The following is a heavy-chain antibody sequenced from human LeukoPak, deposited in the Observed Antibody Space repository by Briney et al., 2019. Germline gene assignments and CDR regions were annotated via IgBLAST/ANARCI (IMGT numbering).Heavy chain of an antibody. D-gene: IGHD1-1*01. J-gene: IGHJ3*02. CDR1: GGSISSYY. Sequence: TSSETLSLTCTVSGGSISSYYWSWIRQPPGKGLEWIGYIYYSGSTYYNPSLRSRVTISVDTSKNQFSLKLNSVTAADTAIYYCARPRTPGTTYDAFDIWGQGTMVTVSS. V-gene: IGHV4-59*08. CDR2: IYYSGST. CDR3: ARPRTPGTTYDAFDI.